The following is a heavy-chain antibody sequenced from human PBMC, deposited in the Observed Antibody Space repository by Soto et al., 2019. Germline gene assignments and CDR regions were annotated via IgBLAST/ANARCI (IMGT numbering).Heavy chain of an antibody. CDR3: ARDIASPGGDYFDS. CDR2: ISTGGAYM. V-gene: IGHV3-21*01. CDR1: GFTFRNYN. J-gene: IGHJ4*02. Sequence: EVQLVESGGGLVKAGGSLRLFCTASGFTFRNYNMNWVRQAPGKGLEWVSSISTGGAYMFYADSVKGRSTISRDNAQNSLFLQIDSPRAEDTAVYYCARDIASPGGDYFDSWGQGTLGTVSS. D-gene: IGHD2-21*01.